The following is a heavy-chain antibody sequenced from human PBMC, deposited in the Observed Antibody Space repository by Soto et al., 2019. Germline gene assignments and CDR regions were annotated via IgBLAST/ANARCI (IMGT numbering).Heavy chain of an antibody. D-gene: IGHD5-12*01. J-gene: IGHJ6*03. CDR2: INPNSGGT. Sequence: ASVKVSCKASGYTFTGYYMHWVRQAPGQGLEWMGWINPNSGGTNYAQKFQGWVTVTRDTSIRTVYMELSSLRSDDTAVYYCARESGGATATLDYYYFYMDVWGKGTTVTVSS. CDR3: ARESGGATATLDYYYFYMDV. CDR1: GYTFTGYY. V-gene: IGHV1-2*04.